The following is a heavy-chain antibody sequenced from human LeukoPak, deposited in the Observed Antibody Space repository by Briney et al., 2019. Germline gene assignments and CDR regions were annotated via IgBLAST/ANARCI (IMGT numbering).Heavy chain of an antibody. CDR2: IFYTGST. CDR3: ARSDFSMYTWFDP. CDR1: GGSVSSSSYY. J-gene: IGHJ5*02. V-gene: IGHV4-39*01. D-gene: IGHD3-3*01. Sequence: SETLSLTCTVSGGSVSSSSYYWGWICQPPGRGPEWIGTIFYTGSTYYNPSLKSRVTISVDTSKNQFSLKVTSVTAADTAVYYCARSDFSMYTWFDPWGQGTQVTVSS.